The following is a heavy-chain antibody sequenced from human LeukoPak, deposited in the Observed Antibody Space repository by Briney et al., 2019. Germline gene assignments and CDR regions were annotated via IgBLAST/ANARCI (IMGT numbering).Heavy chain of an antibody. CDR1: GGSISSYY. V-gene: IGHV4-59*12. CDR2: IDYSGST. D-gene: IGHD3-3*01. Sequence: SETLSLTCTVSGGSISSYYWSWIRQPPGKGLEWIGNIDYSGSTIYNPALKSRVTISVDTSKNQFSLKLSSVTAADTAVYYCARDPAIFGVVRDGFDPWGQGTLVTVSS. CDR3: ARDPAIFGVVRDGFDP. J-gene: IGHJ5*02.